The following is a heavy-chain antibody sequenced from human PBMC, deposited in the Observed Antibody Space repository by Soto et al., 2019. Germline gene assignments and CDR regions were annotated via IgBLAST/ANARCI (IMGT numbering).Heavy chain of an antibody. J-gene: IGHJ4*02. CDR2: LSYSGTT. V-gene: IGHV4-31*03. CDR1: GGSVSTTYYY. CDR3: ARVTAGWEFDD. D-gene: IGHD6-19*01. Sequence: QVQLQESGPGLVEPSQTLSLTCTFSGGSVSTTYYYWSLIRQHPGKGLEWIGYLSYSGTTYYNPSLKSRVALAVDTSQNQFSLSLSSVTSADTAVYYCARVTAGWEFDDWGKGNMVTVAS.